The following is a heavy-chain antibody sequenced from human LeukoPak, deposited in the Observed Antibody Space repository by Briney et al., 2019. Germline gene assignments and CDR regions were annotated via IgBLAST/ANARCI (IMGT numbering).Heavy chain of an antibody. D-gene: IGHD3-16*01. CDR2: ITGSGGAV. V-gene: IGHV3-11*04. J-gene: IGHJ4*02. CDR3: ARNGGGLDY. CDR1: GFTVSSNY. Sequence: GGSLRLSCAATGFTVSSNYMSWVRRAPGKGLEWVSWITGSGGAVKYTDSVKGRFTISRDNAKKSVYLQMNSLRVEDTAVYYCARNGGGLDYWGQGTLVTVSS.